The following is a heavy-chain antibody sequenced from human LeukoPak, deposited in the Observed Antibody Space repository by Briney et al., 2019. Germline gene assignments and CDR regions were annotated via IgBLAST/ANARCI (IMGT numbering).Heavy chain of an antibody. CDR2: KYYSGST. CDR3: ARGRSYGFDFDS. D-gene: IGHD5-18*01. CDR1: GVSINTCCYY. Sequence: PSETLSLTCDVSGVSINTCCYYWTWIRQPPGKGLEWIGYKYYSGSTRYNSSLRSRLTISLDTSKNQFSLRLTSVTAADTAVYYCARGRSYGFDFDSWGPGTLVIVSS. J-gene: IGHJ4*02. V-gene: IGHV4-61*01.